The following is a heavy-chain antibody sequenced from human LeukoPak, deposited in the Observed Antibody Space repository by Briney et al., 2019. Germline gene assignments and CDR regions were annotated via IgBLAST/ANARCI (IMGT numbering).Heavy chain of an antibody. CDR1: GFTFTSYS. J-gene: IGHJ3*02. V-gene: IGHV3-48*01. Sequence: GGSLRLSCAASGFTFTSYSMNWVRQAPGKGLEWVSYISSDSRNIFYADSVKGRFTISRDSSKNTLYLQMNSLRAEDTAVYYCAKESGSDDAFDIWGQGTMVTVSS. CDR3: AKESGSDDAFDI. CDR2: ISSDSRNI. D-gene: IGHD1-1*01.